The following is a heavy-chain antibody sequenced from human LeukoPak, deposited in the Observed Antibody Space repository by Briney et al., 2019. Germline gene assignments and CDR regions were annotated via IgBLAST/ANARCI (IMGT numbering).Heavy chain of an antibody. J-gene: IGHJ2*01. CDR3: ARGSEQYSSSWYRTENWYFDL. V-gene: IGHV1-2*02. CDR2: INPNSGGT. Sequence: ASVKVSCKASGYTFTCYYMHWVRQAPGQGLEWMGWINPNSGGTNYAQKSQGRVTMTRDTSISTAYMELSRLRSDDTAVYYCARGSEQYSSSWYRTENWYFDLWGRGTLVTVSS. D-gene: IGHD6-13*01. CDR1: GYTFTCYY.